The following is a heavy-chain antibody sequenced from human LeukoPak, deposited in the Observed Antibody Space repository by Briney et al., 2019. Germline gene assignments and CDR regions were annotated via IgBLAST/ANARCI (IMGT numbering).Heavy chain of an antibody. CDR1: GFIFSSYS. Sequence: GGSLRLSCAASGFIFSSYSMNWVRQAPGKGLEWVSYISSSSSTIYYADSVKGRFTISRDNAKNSLYLQMSSLRAEDTAVYYCARDPLDTAMVTTVMDVWGKGTTVTVSS. V-gene: IGHV3-48*01. D-gene: IGHD5-18*01. J-gene: IGHJ6*04. CDR2: ISSSSSTI. CDR3: ARDPLDTAMVTTVMDV.